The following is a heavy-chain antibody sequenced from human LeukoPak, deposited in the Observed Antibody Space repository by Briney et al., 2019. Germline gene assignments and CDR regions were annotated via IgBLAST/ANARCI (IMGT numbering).Heavy chain of an antibody. Sequence: SETLSHTCTVSGGSISSYYWSWIRQPAGKGLEWIGRIYTSGSTNYNPPLKSRVTMSVDTSKNQFSLKLSSVTAADTAVYYCASAPTASGWYNWFDPWGQGTLVTVSS. J-gene: IGHJ5*02. CDR1: GGSISSYY. V-gene: IGHV4-4*07. CDR2: IYTSGST. CDR3: ASAPTASGWYNWFDP. D-gene: IGHD6-19*01.